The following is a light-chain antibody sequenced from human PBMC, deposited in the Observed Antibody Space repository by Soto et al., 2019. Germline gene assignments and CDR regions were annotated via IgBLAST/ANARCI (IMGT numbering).Light chain of an antibody. CDR3: QQYYSTPPAN. J-gene: IGKJ4*01. CDR1: QSVLYSSNNKNY. CDR2: WAS. V-gene: IGKV4-1*01. Sequence: DIVMTQSPDSLAVSLGERATINCKSSQSVLYSSNNKNYLAWYQQKPGQPPKLLIYWASTRESGVPGRFSGRGSGTDFTLAISSLQDDDLAVYYCQQYYSTPPANFGGGTKVEIK.